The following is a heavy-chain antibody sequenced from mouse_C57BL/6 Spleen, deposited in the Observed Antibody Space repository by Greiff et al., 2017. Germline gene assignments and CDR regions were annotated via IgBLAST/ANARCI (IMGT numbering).Heavy chain of an antibody. J-gene: IGHJ4*01. Sequence: QVQLQQSGPELVKPGASVKISCKASGYAFSSSWMNWVKQRPGKGLEWIGRIYPGDGDTNYNGKFKGKATLTADKSSSTAYMQLSSLTSEDSAVYFCARDSNYVGGAMDYWGQGTSVTVSS. CDR1: GYAFSSSW. V-gene: IGHV1-82*01. CDR3: ARDSNYVGGAMDY. D-gene: IGHD2-5*01. CDR2: IYPGDGDT.